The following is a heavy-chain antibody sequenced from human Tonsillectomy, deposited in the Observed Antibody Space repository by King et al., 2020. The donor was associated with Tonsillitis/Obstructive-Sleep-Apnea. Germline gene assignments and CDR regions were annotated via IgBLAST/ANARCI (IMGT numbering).Heavy chain of an antibody. Sequence: QLVQSGSELKKPGASVKVSCKASGYTFTSYVMNWVRQAPGQGLEWMGWINTNTGNPTYAQGFTGRFVFSLDTSVSTAYLQITSLKAEDTAVYYCARNYGDYVAPDWYFDLGGRGTLVTVSS. D-gene: IGHD4-17*01. CDR1: GYTFTSYV. CDR3: ARNYGDYVAPDWYFDL. V-gene: IGHV7-4-1*02. CDR2: INTNTGNP. J-gene: IGHJ2*01.